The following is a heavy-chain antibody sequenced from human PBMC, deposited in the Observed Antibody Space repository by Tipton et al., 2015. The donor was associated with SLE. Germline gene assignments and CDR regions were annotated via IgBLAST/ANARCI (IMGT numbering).Heavy chain of an antibody. Sequence: GLVKPSETLSLTCTVSGGSISSHYWSWIRQPPGKGLEWIGYIYYSGSTNYNLSLKSRVTISVDTSKNQFSLKLSSVTAADTAVYYCARGNDILTGYIYWGQGTLVTVSS. CDR1: GGSISSHY. CDR2: IYYSGST. D-gene: IGHD3-9*01. V-gene: IGHV4-59*08. CDR3: ARGNDILTGYIY. J-gene: IGHJ4*02.